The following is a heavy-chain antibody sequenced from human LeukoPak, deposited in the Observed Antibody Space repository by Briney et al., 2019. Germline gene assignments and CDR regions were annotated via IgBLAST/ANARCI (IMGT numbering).Heavy chain of an antibody. D-gene: IGHD4-17*01. Sequence: PSETLSLTCTVSGGSISPYYWSWIRQPPGKGLEWIGSIYYSGSTNYNPSLKSRVTMSVDTSKSQFSLKLSSVTAADTAVYYCARDSPDYGDYVFFDYWGQGTLVTVSS. CDR2: IYYSGST. V-gene: IGHV4-59*12. CDR3: ARDSPDYGDYVFFDY. CDR1: GGSISPYY. J-gene: IGHJ4*02.